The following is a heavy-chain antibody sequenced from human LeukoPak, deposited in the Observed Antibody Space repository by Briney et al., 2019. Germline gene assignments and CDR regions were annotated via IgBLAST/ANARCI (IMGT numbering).Heavy chain of an antibody. CDR3: AKLGIGEHEISGYFYETQSSGVDI. CDR2: LSGSDGST. Sequence: GGSLRLSCAASGFTFSTYAMSWVRQAPGKGLEWVSALSGSDGSTFYADSVKGRFPVSRDNSKNTLYLQMNSLRAEDTAVYYCAKLGIGEHEISGYFYETQSSGVDIWGQGTMVIVSS. J-gene: IGHJ3*02. CDR1: GFTFSTYA. V-gene: IGHV3-23*01. D-gene: IGHD3-22*01.